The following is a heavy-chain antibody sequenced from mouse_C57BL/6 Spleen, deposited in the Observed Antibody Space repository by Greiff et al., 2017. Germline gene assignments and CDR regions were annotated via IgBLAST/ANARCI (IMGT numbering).Heavy chain of an antibody. CDR3: ARDRTGTGFAY. J-gene: IGHJ3*01. CDR2: ISDGGSYT. Sequence: EVMLVESGGGLVKPGGSLKLSCAASGFTFSSYAMSWVRQTPEKRLAWVATISDGGSYTYYPDNVKGRFTISRDNAKNNLYLQMSHLKSEDTAMDYCARDRTGTGFAYGGQGTLVTVSA. V-gene: IGHV5-4*01. D-gene: IGHD4-1*01. CDR1: GFTFSSYA.